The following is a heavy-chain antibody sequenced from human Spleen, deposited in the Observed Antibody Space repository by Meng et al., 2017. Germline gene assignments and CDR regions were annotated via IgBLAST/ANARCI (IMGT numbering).Heavy chain of an antibody. D-gene: IGHD4-11*01. V-gene: IGHV4-34*01. CDR3: ARGPTTVAHDFDY. CDR2: INHRGNT. Sequence: QVQLQPWGGGLLKPSGTLSRTCVVSGGSFSDYYWSWTRPPPGKGLEWIGEINHRGNTNYNSFLESRVTISVDTSQNSLSLKLSSVTAADSAVYYCARGPTTVAHDFDYWGQGTLVTVSS. J-gene: IGHJ4*02. CDR1: GGSFSDYY.